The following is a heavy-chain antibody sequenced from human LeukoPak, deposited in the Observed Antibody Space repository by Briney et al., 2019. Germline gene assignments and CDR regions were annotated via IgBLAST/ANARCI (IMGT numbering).Heavy chain of an antibody. V-gene: IGHV4-59*01. J-gene: IGHJ4*02. CDR1: GGSISNYY. CDR2: IYYSGSA. CDR3: ARVISGSSPFDY. D-gene: IGHD1-26*01. Sequence: PSETLSLTCTVSGGSISNYYWSWIRQPPGKGLEWIGYIYYSGSANYNPSLKSRVTISVDTSKNQFSLKLSSVTAADTAVYYCARVISGSSPFDYWGQGTLVTVSS.